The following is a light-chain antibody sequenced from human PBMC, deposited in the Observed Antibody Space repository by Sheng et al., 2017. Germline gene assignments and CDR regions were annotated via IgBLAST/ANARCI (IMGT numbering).Light chain of an antibody. CDR3: QQYGSSPT. Sequence: IVMTQSPATLSLSPRERATLSCRASQYINNKLAWYQRRPGQAPRLLIYAASSRATGIPDRFRGSGSGTDFTLTISRLEPEDFAVYYCQQYGSSPTFGQGTKVEIK. CDR1: QYINNK. V-gene: IGKV3-20*01. J-gene: IGKJ1*01. CDR2: AAS.